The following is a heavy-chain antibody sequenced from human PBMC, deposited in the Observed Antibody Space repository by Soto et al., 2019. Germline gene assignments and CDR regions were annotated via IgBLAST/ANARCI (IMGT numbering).Heavy chain of an antibody. CDR3: ARGSAPIFYILTGYTDY. V-gene: IGHV4-31*03. Sequence: SETLSRTCTVSGGSISSGGYYWSWIREHPGKGLEWIGYIYYSGSTYYNPSLKSRVTISVDTSKNQFSLKLSSVTAADTAVYYCARGSAPIFYILTGYTDYWGPGTLVTVSS. CDR2: IYYSGST. D-gene: IGHD3-9*01. J-gene: IGHJ4*02. CDR1: GGSISSGGYY.